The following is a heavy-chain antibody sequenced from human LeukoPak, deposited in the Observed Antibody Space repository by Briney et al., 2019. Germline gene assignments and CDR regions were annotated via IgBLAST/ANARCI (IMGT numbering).Heavy chain of an antibody. CDR2: IYYSGST. J-gene: IGHJ3*02. D-gene: IGHD5-18*01. V-gene: IGHV4-39*01. CDR1: GGSISSSSYY. Sequence: KSSETLSLTCTVSGGSISSSSYYWGWIRQPPGKGLEWIGSIYYSGSTYYNPSLKRRVTISVDTSKNQFSLKLSSVTAADTAVYYCARQGGYSYGLDAFDIWGQGTMVTVSS. CDR3: ARQGGYSYGLDAFDI.